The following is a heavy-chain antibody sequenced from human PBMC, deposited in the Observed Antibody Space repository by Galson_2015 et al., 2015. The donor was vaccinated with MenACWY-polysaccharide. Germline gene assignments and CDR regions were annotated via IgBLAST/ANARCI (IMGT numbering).Heavy chain of an antibody. CDR3: AREQDSRSLDY. Sequence: INPNNGGTDFARKFRGRITMTRDTSISTAYMELNRLTSDDTAVYYCAREQDSRSLDYWGQGTLVTVSS. CDR2: INPNNGGT. J-gene: IGHJ4*02. V-gene: IGHV1-2*02. D-gene: IGHD4-11*01.